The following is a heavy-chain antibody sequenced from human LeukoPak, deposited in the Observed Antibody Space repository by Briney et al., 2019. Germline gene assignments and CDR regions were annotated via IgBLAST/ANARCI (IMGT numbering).Heavy chain of an antibody. Sequence: GASVKVSCKASGYTFTSYGISWVRQAPGQGLEWMGWISAYNGNTNYAQKLQGRVTMTTDTSTSTANMELRSLRSDDTAVYYCAMWPYYDFWSGYYNYYYGMDVWGQGTTVTVSS. D-gene: IGHD3-3*01. CDR3: AMWPYYDFWSGYYNYYYGMDV. CDR1: GYTFTSYG. V-gene: IGHV1-18*01. CDR2: ISAYNGNT. J-gene: IGHJ6*02.